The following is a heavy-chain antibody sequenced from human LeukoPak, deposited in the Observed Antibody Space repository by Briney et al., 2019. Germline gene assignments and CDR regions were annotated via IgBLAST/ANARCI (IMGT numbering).Heavy chain of an antibody. J-gene: IGHJ4*02. CDR2: ISSSSSYI. V-gene: IGHV3-21*01. D-gene: IGHD3-22*01. CDR3: ARDYYDSSGYYSY. CDR1: GFTFSSYS. Sequence: GGSLRLSYAASGFTFSSYSMNWVRQAPGKGLEWVSSISSSSSYIYYADSVKGRFTISRDNAKNSLYLQMNSLRAEDTAVYYCARDYYDSSGYYSYWGQGTLVTVSS.